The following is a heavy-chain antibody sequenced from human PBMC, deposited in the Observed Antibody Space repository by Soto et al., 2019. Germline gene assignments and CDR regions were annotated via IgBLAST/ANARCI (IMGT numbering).Heavy chain of an antibody. Sequence: PGGSLRLSCAASGFSFNNYAMNWVRQAPGQGLEWVSTISDSGSTYYADSVKGRFTISRDNSKNTLYLQMNSLRAEDTAVYYCAKQGIDYGDYYYYYYMDVWGKGTTVTVSS. V-gene: IGHV3-23*01. CDR2: ISDSGST. CDR3: AKQGIDYGDYYYYYYMDV. D-gene: IGHD4-17*01. CDR1: GFSFNNYA. J-gene: IGHJ6*03.